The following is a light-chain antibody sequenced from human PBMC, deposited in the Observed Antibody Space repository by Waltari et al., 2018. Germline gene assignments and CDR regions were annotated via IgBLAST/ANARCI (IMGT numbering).Light chain of an antibody. V-gene: IGKV3-20*01. CDR1: QSINNNY. CDR2: HAS. J-gene: IGKJ4*01. CDR3: QPVDSYPLT. Sequence: EIVLTQSPGTLSLSPGERASLSCRASQSINNNYLAWYQQIPGQAPRLLIFHASTRATGLPDTFSGSGSVTDFTLTISSLQPEDSATYYCQPVDSYPLTFGGGTQVDIK.